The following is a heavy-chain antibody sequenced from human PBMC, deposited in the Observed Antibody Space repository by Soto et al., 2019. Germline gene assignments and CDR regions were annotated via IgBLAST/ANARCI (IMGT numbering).Heavy chain of an antibody. Sequence: SVKVSCKSSGGTFSSYAISWVRQAPGQGLEWMGGIIPIFGTANYAQKFQGRVTITADESTSTAYMELSSLRSEDTAVYYCASGRLGRSSKTYQFDYWGQGTLVTVSS. J-gene: IGHJ4*02. CDR2: IIPIFGTA. CDR3: ASGRLGRSSKTYQFDY. V-gene: IGHV1-69*13. CDR1: GGTFSSYA. D-gene: IGHD6-6*01.